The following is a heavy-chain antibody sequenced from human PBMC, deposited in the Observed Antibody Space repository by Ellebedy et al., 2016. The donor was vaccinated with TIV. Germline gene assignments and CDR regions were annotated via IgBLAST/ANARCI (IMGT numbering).Heavy chain of an antibody. CDR3: ARDNYVGYDWLGGNSFDS. Sequence: GGSLRLXXVASGVTGSGYWMSWVRQAPGKGLEWVANIQQDGSDKYYVDSVKGRSTISRDNALNSLYLQMNSLRADDTAIYYCARDNYVGYDWLGGNSFDSWGQGTLVTVSS. CDR2: IQQDGSDK. CDR1: GVTGSGYW. J-gene: IGHJ4*02. V-gene: IGHV3-7*03. D-gene: IGHD5-12*01.